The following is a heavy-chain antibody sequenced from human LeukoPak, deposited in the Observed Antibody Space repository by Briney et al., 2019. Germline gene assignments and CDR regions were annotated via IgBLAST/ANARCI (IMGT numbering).Heavy chain of an antibody. CDR1: GGSFSDYY. CDR2: IHHSGIT. Sequence: PSETLSLTCAVSGGSFSDYYWGWIRQPPGKGLEWIGDIHHSGITNYNPSLERRVQMAIDTSRTQFSLTLTSVTAADTAVYYCARARTYEWNHGFYHFDNWGQGTLVTVSS. D-gene: IGHD1-14*01. V-gene: IGHV4-34*01. CDR3: ARARTYEWNHGFYHFDN. J-gene: IGHJ4*02.